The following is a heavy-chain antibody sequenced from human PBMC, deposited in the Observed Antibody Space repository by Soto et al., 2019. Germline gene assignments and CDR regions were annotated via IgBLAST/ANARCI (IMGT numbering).Heavy chain of an antibody. CDR2: ISYDGSNK. CDR1: GFTFSAHG. CDR3: AKEESYSSSWYRGREGYYFDY. Sequence: GGSLRLSCAASGFTFSAHGIHWVRQAPGKGLEWVAVISYDGSNKYYADSVKGRFTISRDNSKNTLYLQMNSLRAEDTAVYYCAKEESYSSSWYRGREGYYFDYWGQGTLVTVSS. D-gene: IGHD6-13*01. V-gene: IGHV3-30*18. J-gene: IGHJ4*02.